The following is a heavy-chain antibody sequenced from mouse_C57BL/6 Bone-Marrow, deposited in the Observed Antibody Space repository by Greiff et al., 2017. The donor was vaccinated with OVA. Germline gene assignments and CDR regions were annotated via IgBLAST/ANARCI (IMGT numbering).Heavy chain of an antibody. CDR1: GYTFTSYW. D-gene: IGHD3-2*02. CDR3: ARELRLPYAMDY. CDR2: IHPNSGST. V-gene: IGHV1-64*01. Sequence: LVESGAELVKPGASVKLSCKASGYTFTSYWMHWVKQRPGQGLEWIGMIHPNSGSTNYNEKFKSKATLTVDKSSSTAYMQLSSLTSEDSAVYYCARELRLPYAMDYWGQGTSVTVSS. J-gene: IGHJ4*01.